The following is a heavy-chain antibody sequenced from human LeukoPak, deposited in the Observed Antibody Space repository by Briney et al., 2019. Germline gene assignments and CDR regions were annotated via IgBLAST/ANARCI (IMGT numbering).Heavy chain of an antibody. CDR3: ARDPAPRLGSAGYAFDI. V-gene: IGHV3-21*01. Sequence: GGSLRLSCAASGFTFSSYSMNWVRQAPGKGLEWFSSISSSRSYIYYAASEKGRFTTSRDYAKHSLYLQLSSLRAEDPAVYYCARDPAPRLGSAGYAFDIWGQGTMVTVSS. D-gene: IGHD3-16*01. CDR2: ISSSRSYI. CDR1: GFTFSSYS. J-gene: IGHJ3*02.